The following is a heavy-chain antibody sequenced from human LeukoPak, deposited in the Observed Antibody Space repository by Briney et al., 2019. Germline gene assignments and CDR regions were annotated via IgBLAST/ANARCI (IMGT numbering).Heavy chain of an antibody. CDR1: GGSISSYY. J-gene: IGHJ6*03. CDR3: ARTTEGGYTYGYFYYYYMDV. CDR2: IYTSGST. Sequence: SETLSLTCTVSGGSISSYYWSWIRQPAGKGLESIGRIYTSGSTNYNPSLKSRVTMSVDTSKNQFSLKLTSVTAADTAVYYCARTTEGGYTYGYFYYYYMDVWGKGTTVTISS. V-gene: IGHV4-4*07. D-gene: IGHD5-18*01.